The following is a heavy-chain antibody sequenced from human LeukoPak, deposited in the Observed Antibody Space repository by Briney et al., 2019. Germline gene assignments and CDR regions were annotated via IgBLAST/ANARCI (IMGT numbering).Heavy chain of an antibody. CDR3: ARADFNFPYGRYLRY. CDR2: ISAYNGNT. J-gene: IGHJ4*02. Sequence: ASVKVSCKASGYTFTSYGISWVRQAPGQGLEWMGWISAYNGNTNYAQKLQGRVTMTTDTSTSTAYMELRSLRSDDTAVYYCARADFNFPYGRYLRYWGQGTLVTVSS. CDR1: GYTFTSYG. D-gene: IGHD3-9*01. V-gene: IGHV1-18*01.